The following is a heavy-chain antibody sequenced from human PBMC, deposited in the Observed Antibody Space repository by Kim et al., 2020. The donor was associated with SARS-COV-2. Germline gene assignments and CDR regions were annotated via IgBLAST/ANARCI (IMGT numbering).Heavy chain of an antibody. CDR3: ARALDYYDRSAYYD. D-gene: IGHD3-22*01. CDR1: GGSISTSSYY. V-gene: IGHV4-39*01. CDR2: IYYSGNT. J-gene: IGHJ4*02. Sequence: SETLSLTCTVSGGSISTSSYYWGWIRQPPGKGLEWIGNIYYSGNTYYNSSLKSRVTIFLDTSKNQFTLKLSSVTAADTAVYYCARALDYYDRSAYYDWGQGTRVTVSS.